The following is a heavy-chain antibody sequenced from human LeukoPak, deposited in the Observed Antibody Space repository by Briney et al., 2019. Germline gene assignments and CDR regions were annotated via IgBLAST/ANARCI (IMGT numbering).Heavy chain of an antibody. V-gene: IGHV3-48*01. J-gene: IGHJ4*02. CDR1: GFTFSSYS. D-gene: IGHD3-10*01. Sequence: GGSLRLSCAASGFTFSSYSMNWVRQAPGKGLEWVSYISSSSSTIYYADSVKGRFTISRDNAKNSLYLQMNSLRAEDTAVYYCARDGPTVRGPTDYWGQGTLVTVSS. CDR3: ARDGPTVRGPTDY. CDR2: ISSSSSTI.